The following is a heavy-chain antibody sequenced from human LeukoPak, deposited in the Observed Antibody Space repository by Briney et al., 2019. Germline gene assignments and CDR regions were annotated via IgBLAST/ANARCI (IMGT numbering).Heavy chain of an antibody. J-gene: IGHJ4*02. Sequence: PGGSLRLSCVASGFTFSTYWMAWVRQAPGKGLEWVANIKGDESARHQADSVKGRFTISRDNAQNSLYLQMGSLRGDDTAVYYCARDVVGSLDYWSQGTLVTVSS. CDR1: GFTFSTYW. V-gene: IGHV3-7*01. CDR3: ARDVVGSLDY. D-gene: IGHD1-26*01. CDR2: IKGDESAR.